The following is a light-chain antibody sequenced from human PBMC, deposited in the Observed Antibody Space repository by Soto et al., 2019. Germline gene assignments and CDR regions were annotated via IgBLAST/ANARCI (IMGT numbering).Light chain of an antibody. Sequence: EIQMTQSPSPLSASVGDRVTITCRTSQNISNYLNWYHQKPGKAPKLLIYAASTLQSGVPSRFSGSGSGTDFTLTISSLQPEDFATYYCQQSYSSPRTFGQGTKVEIK. CDR1: QNISNY. CDR2: AAS. CDR3: QQSYSSPRT. J-gene: IGKJ1*01. V-gene: IGKV1-39*01.